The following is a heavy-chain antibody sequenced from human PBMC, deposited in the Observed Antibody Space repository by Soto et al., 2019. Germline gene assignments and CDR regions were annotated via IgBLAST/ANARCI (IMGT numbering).Heavy chain of an antibody. V-gene: IGHV4-30-4*01. J-gene: IGHJ4*02. D-gene: IGHD6-13*01. CDR2: IYYSGST. CDR1: GGSISSGDYY. CDR3: ARTPRIAAAGLYYFDY. Sequence: SETLSLTCTVSGGSISSGDYYWSWIRQPPWKGLEWIGYIYYSGSTYYNPSLKSRVTISVDTSKNQFSLKLSSVTAADTAVYYCARTPRIAAAGLYYFDYWGQGXLVTVYS.